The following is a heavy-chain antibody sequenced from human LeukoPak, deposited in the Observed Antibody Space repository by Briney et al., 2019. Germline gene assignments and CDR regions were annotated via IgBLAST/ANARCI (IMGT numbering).Heavy chain of an antibody. CDR3: ARDVGIAAAGTLYYYYGMDV. CDR1: GGSISSYY. CDR2: IYYSGST. J-gene: IGHJ6*02. V-gene: IGHV4-59*01. Sequence: SETLSLTCTVSGGSISSYYWSWIRQPPGKGLKWIGYIYYSGSTNYNPSLKSRVTISVDTSKNQFSLKLSSVTAADTAVYYCARDVGIAAAGTLYYYYGMDVWGQGTTVTVSS. D-gene: IGHD6-13*01.